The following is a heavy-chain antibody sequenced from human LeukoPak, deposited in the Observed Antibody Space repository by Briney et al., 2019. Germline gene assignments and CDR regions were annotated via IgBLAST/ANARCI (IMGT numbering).Heavy chain of an antibody. D-gene: IGHD6-19*01. CDR2: INDRGGYI. CDR3: VRERDRGIEVADDFDS. V-gene: IGHV3-23*01. Sequence: GGSLRLSCAPSRFTFSMYRMAWGRQAPGKGLGCGSVINDRGGYIQAADSVKGRFTIARDNSKNTLFLDMNSLRVEDTAVYSCVRERDRGIEVADDFDSWGQGTLVTVSS. CDR1: RFTFSMYR. J-gene: IGHJ4*02.